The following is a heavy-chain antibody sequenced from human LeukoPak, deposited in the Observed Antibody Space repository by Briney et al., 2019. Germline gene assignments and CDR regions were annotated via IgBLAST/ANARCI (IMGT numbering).Heavy chain of an antibody. CDR2: INHSGST. CDR3: ARSSGRGYYFDY. J-gene: IGHJ4*02. V-gene: IGHV4-34*01. CDR1: GGSFSGYY. D-gene: IGHD3-10*01. Sequence: SETLSLTCAVYGGSFSGYYWSWIRQPPGKGLEWIGEINHSGSTNYNPSLKSRVTISVDTSKNQFSLKLSSVTAADTAVYYCARSSGRGYYFDYWGQGTLVTVSS.